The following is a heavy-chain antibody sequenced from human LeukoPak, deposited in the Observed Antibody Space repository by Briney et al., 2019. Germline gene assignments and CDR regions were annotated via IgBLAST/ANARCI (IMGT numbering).Heavy chain of an antibody. J-gene: IGHJ6*03. D-gene: IGHD1-1*01. CDR3: ARQIVGTSWNYYYSYIDV. Sequence: PGDTLSLTCSVSGGSSSSSLDLWGWLRQPPGKGLAWIGIVFHSGNTYSSPSLQSRVAFSVDTSKNHFTLKLTSVTATDTAVYYCARQIVGTSWNYYYSYIDVWGKGTSVSVSS. V-gene: IGHV4-39*01. CDR2: VFHSGNT. CDR1: GGSSSSSLDL.